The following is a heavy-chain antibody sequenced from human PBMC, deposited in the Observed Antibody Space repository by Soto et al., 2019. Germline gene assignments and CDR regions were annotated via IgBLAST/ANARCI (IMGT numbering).Heavy chain of an antibody. CDR2: ITPLFGTT. CDR3: VKENDHAYAL. J-gene: IGHJ1*01. Sequence: QVRLVQAGAEVRKPGSSVTVSCKASGATFRSFAFTWVRQAPGGGLEWVGGITPLFGTTNYAERLQGRVTITADESTRTVSLEVSSLTSEDSAVYFCVKENDHAYALWGQGTLVTVSS. D-gene: IGHD1-1*01. CDR1: GATFRSFA. V-gene: IGHV1-69*01.